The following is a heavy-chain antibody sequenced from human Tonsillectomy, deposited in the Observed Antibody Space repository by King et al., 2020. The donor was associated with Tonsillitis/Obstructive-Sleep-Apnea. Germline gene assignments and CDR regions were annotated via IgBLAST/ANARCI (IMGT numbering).Heavy chain of an antibody. Sequence: VQLVESGGGVVQPGRSLRLSCAASGFTFSDYAIYWVRQGPGKGLEWVALISYDGINKYYADSMKGRFTISRDNSKNTVYLQMNSLRPEDTAMYYCVRYGYVSSGYYLYHYYYYMDVWGQGPTVTVSS. CDR1: GFTFSDYA. J-gene: IGHJ6*03. CDR3: VRYGYVSSGYYLYHYYYYMDV. D-gene: IGHD3-22*01. CDR2: ISYDGINK. V-gene: IGHV3-30*04.